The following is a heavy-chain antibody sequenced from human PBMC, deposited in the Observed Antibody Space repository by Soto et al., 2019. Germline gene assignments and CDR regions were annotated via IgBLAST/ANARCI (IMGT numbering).Heavy chain of an antibody. CDR3: ARDFKRYSSSPGPLEY. D-gene: IGHD6-6*01. V-gene: IGHV4-4*08. CDR2: IYNSGST. Sequence: TSETLSLTCTAPGGSISGYYWIWMRQPPGKGLEWIGYIYNSGSTNYNPALKSRVTISVNTSKNQFSLKLTSATAADTAVYYCARDFKRYSSSPGPLEYWGQGTLVTVSS. CDR1: GGSISGYY. J-gene: IGHJ4*02.